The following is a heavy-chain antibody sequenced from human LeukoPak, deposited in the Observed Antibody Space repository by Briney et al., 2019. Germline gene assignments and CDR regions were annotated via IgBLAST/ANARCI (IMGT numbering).Heavy chain of an antibody. D-gene: IGHD3-10*01. CDR2: FDPEDGET. Sequence: GASVKVSCKVSGYTLTELSMHWVRQAPGKGLEWMGGFDPEDGETIYAQKFQGRVTMTGGTSTDTAYMELSSLRSEDTAVYYCATDRFFDAFDIWGQGTMVTVSS. CDR1: GYTLTELS. CDR3: ATDRFFDAFDI. J-gene: IGHJ3*02. V-gene: IGHV1-24*01.